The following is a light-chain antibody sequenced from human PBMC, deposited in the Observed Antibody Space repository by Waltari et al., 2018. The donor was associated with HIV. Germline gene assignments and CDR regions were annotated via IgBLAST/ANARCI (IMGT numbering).Light chain of an antibody. CDR3: QQYGSSPLYT. CDR1: QSVYCNY. Sequence: EIVLTQSPGTLSLSPGVRATVSCRASQSVYCNYLAGYQQKPGQATSLLIYGAARTTTDIPDRFSGSGSGTDFTLTISRLEPEDFAVYYCQQYGSSPLYTFGQGTKLEIK. V-gene: IGKV3-20*01. J-gene: IGKJ2*01. CDR2: GAA.